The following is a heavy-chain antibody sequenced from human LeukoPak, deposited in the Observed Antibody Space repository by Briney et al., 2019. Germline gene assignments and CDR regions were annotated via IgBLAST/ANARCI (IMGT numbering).Heavy chain of an antibody. CDR3: AKEIIVAMAQTYYYYYGMDV. J-gene: IGHJ6*02. D-gene: IGHD2-15*01. CDR2: ISYGGSNK. V-gene: IGHV3-30*04. CDR1: QFTFGSYA. Sequence: PGGSLRLSCAASQFTFGSYAMHWVRQAPGKGLEWVAVISYGGSNKYYADSVKGRFTISRDNFKNTLYLQMNSLRAEDTAVYYCAKEIIVAMAQTYYYYYGMDVWGQGTTVTVSS.